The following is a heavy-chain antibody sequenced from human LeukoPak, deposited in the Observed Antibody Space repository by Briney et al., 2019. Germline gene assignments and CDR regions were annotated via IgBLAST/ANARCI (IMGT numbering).Heavy chain of an antibody. CDR2: MNPNSGNT. CDR3: ARGLEQLAGDYYYYYGMDV. Sequence: ASVKVSCKASGYTFTSYAMNWVRQAPGQGLEWMGWMNPNSGNTGYAQKFQGRVTMTRNTSISTAYMELSSLRSEDTAVYYCARGLEQLAGDYYYYYGMDVWGQGTTVTVSS. CDR1: GYTFTSYA. V-gene: IGHV1-8*02. D-gene: IGHD6-6*01. J-gene: IGHJ6*02.